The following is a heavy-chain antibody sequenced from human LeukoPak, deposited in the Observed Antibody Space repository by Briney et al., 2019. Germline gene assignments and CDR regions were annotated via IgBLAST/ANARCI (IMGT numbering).Heavy chain of an antibody. CDR3: ARVYCSGGSCYPYFDY. J-gene: IGHJ4*02. CDR2: ISSSSTTI. D-gene: IGHD2-15*01. V-gene: IGHV3-48*01. CDR1: GFTFSSYS. Sequence: PGGSLRLSCAASGFTFSSYSIHWVRQAPRKGLAGVSYISSSSTTIYYADSVKGRFPISRNNAKNSLYLQMNSLRAEDTAVYYCARVYCSGGSCYPYFDYWGQGTLVTVSS.